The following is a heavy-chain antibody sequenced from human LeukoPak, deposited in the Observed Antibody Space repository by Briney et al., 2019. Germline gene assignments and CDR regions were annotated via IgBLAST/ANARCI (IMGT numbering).Heavy chain of an antibody. Sequence: HSGGSLRLSCAASGFTFNSNWMTWVRQAPGKGLEWVSFISPSADRTSNADSVEGRFTISRDNPRNTLYLQMNSLRDEYTAVYYCAIMHGYYDGSGYWVQWGQGTLVTVSS. CDR2: ISPSADRT. CDR3: AIMHGYYDGSGYWVQ. V-gene: IGHV3-23*01. J-gene: IGHJ4*02. D-gene: IGHD3-22*01. CDR1: GFTFNSNW.